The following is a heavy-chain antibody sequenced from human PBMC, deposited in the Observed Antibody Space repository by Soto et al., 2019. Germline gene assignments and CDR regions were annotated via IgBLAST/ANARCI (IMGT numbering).Heavy chain of an antibody. J-gene: IGHJ4*02. D-gene: IGHD2-2*01. CDR2: IYHSGST. Sequence: QVQLQESGSGLVKPSQTLSLTCAVSGGSISSGGYSWSWIRQPPGKGLEWIGYIYHSGSTYYNPSLKSRVTISVDRSKNQFSLKLSSVTAADTAVYYCARGDIVVVPSYFDYWGQGTLVTVSS. V-gene: IGHV4-30-2*01. CDR1: GGSISSGGYS. CDR3: ARGDIVVVPSYFDY.